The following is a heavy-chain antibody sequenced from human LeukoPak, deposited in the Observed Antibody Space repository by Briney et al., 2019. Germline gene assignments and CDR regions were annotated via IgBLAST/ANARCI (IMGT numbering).Heavy chain of an antibody. D-gene: IGHD4-11*01. J-gene: IGHJ4*02. CDR3: AKDAIVRDYSNSDY. V-gene: IGHV1-2*02. CDR1: GYTFTNYD. Sequence: ASVKVSCKASGYTFTNYDIHWVRQAPGQGLEWMGWINPNSGGTNYAQKFQGRVTMTRDTSISTAYMELSRLTSDDTAVYYCAKDAIVRDYSNSDYWGQGTLVTVSS. CDR2: INPNSGGT.